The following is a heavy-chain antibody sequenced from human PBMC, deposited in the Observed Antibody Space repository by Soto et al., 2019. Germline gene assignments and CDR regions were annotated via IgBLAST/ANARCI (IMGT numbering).Heavy chain of an antibody. V-gene: IGHV1-69*01. Sequence: QVQLVQSGAEVKKPGSSVKVSCKASGGTFSSYAISWVRQAPGQGLEWMGGIIPIFGTANYAQKFQGRVMITADESTSTAYMELSSLRSEDTAVYYCARAKGGYYYDSSGYYLDYWGQGTLVTVSS. CDR3: ARAKGGYYYDSSGYYLDY. CDR2: IIPIFGTA. J-gene: IGHJ4*02. D-gene: IGHD3-22*01. CDR1: GGTFSSYA.